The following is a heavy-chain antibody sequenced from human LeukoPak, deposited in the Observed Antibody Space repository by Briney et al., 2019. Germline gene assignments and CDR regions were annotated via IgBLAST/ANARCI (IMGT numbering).Heavy chain of an antibody. CDR1: GFTFSSYW. Sequence: QPGGSLRLSCAASGFTFSSYWMHWVRQAPGKGLVWVSRINSDGYSITYADSVKGRFTISRDNAKNSLYLQMNSLRAEDTALYYCAKAYCSGGSCFFDYWGQGTLVTVSS. D-gene: IGHD2-15*01. CDR2: INSDGYSI. CDR3: AKAYCSGGSCFFDY. V-gene: IGHV3-74*03. J-gene: IGHJ4*02.